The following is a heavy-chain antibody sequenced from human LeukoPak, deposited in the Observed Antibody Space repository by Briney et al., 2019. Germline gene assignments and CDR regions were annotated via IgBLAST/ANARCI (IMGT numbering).Heavy chain of an antibody. V-gene: IGHV3-21*01. CDR1: GFXVINYA. D-gene: IGHD3-16*01. CDR2: ISSSSSYI. Sequence: GGSLRLSCAASGFXVINYAMNWVRQAPGKGLEWVSSISSSSSYIYYADSVKGRFTISRDNAKNSLYLQMNSLRAEDTAVYYCARDSWGEPFYYFDYWGQGTLDTVSS. J-gene: IGHJ4*02. CDR3: ARDSWGEPFYYFDY.